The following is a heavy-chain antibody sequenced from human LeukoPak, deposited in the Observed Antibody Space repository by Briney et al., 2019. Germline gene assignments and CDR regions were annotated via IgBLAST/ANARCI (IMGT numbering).Heavy chain of an antibody. V-gene: IGHV1-18*01. D-gene: IGHD4-17*01. CDR2: ISAYNGNT. CDR3: AIRPSDYGDYGVGWFDP. CDR1: GYTFTSYG. Sequence: ASVKVSCKASGYTFTSYGISWVRQAPGQGLEWMGWISAYNGNTNYAQKLQGRVTMTTDTSTSTAYMELSSLRSEDTAVYYCAIRPSDYGDYGVGWFDPWGQGTLVTVSS. J-gene: IGHJ5*02.